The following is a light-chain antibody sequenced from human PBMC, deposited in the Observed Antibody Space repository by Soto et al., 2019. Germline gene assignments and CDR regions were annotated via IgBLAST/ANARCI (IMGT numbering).Light chain of an antibody. Sequence: EIVLTQSPGTLSLSPGERATLSCRASQSVSSSYLAWYQQKPGQAPSLLIYGASSRATGIPDRFSGSGSGTDFTITISRLEPEDFAVYYCQQYGSSPGFTFGPGTKVDIK. CDR3: QQYGSSPGFT. CDR1: QSVSSSY. J-gene: IGKJ3*01. V-gene: IGKV3-20*01. CDR2: GAS.